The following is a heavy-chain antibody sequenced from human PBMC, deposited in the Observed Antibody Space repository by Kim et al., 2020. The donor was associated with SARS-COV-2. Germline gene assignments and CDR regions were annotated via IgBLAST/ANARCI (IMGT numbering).Heavy chain of an antibody. V-gene: IGHV3-7*04. Sequence: KNYIDSVQGRFPITRDNAKNSLYLQMTSLRDEGTAVYYCAGYATRPSRIDSWGQGTLVTVSS. D-gene: IGHD2-2*01. CDR3: AGYATRPSRIDS. CDR2: K. J-gene: IGHJ4*02.